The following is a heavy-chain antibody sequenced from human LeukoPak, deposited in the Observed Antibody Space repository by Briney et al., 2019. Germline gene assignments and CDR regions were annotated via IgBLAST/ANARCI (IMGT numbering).Heavy chain of an antibody. CDR1: GCTFSTYD. J-gene: IGHJ4*02. V-gene: IGHV1-8*03. D-gene: IGHD2-2*01. CDR3: ARAIRYQLLSDY. CDR2: MNPNSANT. Sequence: ASVKVSCETSGCTFSTYDINWLRQAAGQGLEWMGWMNPNSANTGFAQKFQGRAAITRDTSTATAYLELSSLTSEDTAVYYCARAIRYQLLSDYWGQGTLVTVSS.